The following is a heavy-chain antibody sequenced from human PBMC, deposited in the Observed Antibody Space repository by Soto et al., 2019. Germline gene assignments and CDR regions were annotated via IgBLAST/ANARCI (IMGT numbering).Heavy chain of an antibody. CDR1: GGTFSSYT. Sequence: QVQLVQSGAEVKKPGSSVKVSCKASGGTFSSYTISWVRQAPGQGLEWMGRIIPILGIANYAQKFQGRVTITEDXXTXTXCMELSSLRSEDTAVYYCARDVVVAAEIYYYYGMDVWGQGTTVTVSS. CDR3: ARDVVVAAEIYYYYGMDV. D-gene: IGHD2-15*01. J-gene: IGHJ6*02. V-gene: IGHV1-69*08. CDR2: IIPILGIA.